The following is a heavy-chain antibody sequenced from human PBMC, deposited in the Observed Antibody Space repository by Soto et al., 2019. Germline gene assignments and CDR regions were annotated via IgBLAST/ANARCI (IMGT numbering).Heavy chain of an antibody. CDR2: IIANGGT. V-gene: IGHV3-23*01. J-gene: IGHJ4*02. CDR3: AKDYTVAADPSSVILFDY. D-gene: IGHD2-15*01. CDR1: GFTFNHYA. Sequence: EVQVLESGGGLVQRGGSLRLSCAASGFTFNHYAMSWVRQAPGKGLEWVSIIIANGGTFYADSVKGRFTISRDNSKNTLYIQMSSLRVEDTAIYYCAKDYTVAADPSSVILFDYWGQGALVTVSS.